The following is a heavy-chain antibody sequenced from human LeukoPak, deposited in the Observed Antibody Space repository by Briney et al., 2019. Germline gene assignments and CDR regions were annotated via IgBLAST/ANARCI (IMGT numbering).Heavy chain of an antibody. CDR2: INGYGSST. Sequence: GGSLRLSCAASGFTFISYWMHWVRQAPGKGLVWVSRINGYGSSTDFADSVKGRFTISRDNAKNTLYLQMNSLRAEDTAVYYCARDAPGNTAPDYWGQGTLVTVSS. J-gene: IGHJ4*02. CDR1: GFTFISYW. D-gene: IGHD5-18*01. V-gene: IGHV3-74*01. CDR3: ARDAPGNTAPDY.